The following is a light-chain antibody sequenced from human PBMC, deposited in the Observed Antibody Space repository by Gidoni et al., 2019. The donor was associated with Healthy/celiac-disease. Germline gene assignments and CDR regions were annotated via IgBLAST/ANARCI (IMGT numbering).Light chain of an antibody. CDR2: GAS. CDR1: QSVSSN. Sequence: EIVMTQSPATLSVSPGERATLSCRASQSVSSNLAWYQQKPGQAPRLLSYGASTRATGIPARFSGSGSVTEFTLTISSLQSEDFAVYYCQQYNNWPYTFGQGTKLEIK. V-gene: IGKV3-15*01. J-gene: IGKJ2*01. CDR3: QQYNNWPYT.